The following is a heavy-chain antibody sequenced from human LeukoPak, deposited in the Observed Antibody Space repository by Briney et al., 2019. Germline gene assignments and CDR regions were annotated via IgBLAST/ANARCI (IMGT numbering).Heavy chain of an antibody. CDR1: GFTFSTYT. CDR3: AKDDYFDY. CDR2: ISYDGSNK. V-gene: IGHV3-30*04. J-gene: IGHJ4*02. Sequence: GGSLRLSCAVSGFTFSTYTMHWVRQAPGKGLEWVAVISYDGSNKYYADSVKGRFTISRDNSKNTLYLQMNSLRAEDTAVYYCAKDDYFDYWGQGTLVTVSS.